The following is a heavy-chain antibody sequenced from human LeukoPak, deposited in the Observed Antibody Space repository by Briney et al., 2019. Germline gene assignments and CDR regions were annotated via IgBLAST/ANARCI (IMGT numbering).Heavy chain of an antibody. V-gene: IGHV3-7*01. CDR3: AKGHTSLAP. CDR2: IEQDGSEK. Sequence: GGSLRLSCAAPGFSFTTSWMSWVRQAPGKGLEWVASIEQDGSEKYYVDSVKGRFTSSRDNAKNSLFLQMNSLRAEDTAVYYCAKGHTSLAPGGQGALVTVSS. D-gene: IGHD5-18*01. CDR1: GFSFTTSW. J-gene: IGHJ4*02.